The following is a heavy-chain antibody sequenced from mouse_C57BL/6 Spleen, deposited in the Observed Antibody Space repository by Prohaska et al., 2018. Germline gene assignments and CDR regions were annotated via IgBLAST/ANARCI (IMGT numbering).Heavy chain of an antibody. CDR3: ARLAYYFDY. CDR1: GYAFTNYL. Sequence: QVQLQQSGAELVRPGTSVKVSCKASGYAFTNYLIEWVKQRPGQGLEWIGVINPGSGGTNYNEKFKGKATLTADKSSSTAYMQLSSLTSEDSAVYFCARLAYYFDYWGQGTTLTVSS. CDR2: INPGSGGT. V-gene: IGHV1-54*01. J-gene: IGHJ2*01.